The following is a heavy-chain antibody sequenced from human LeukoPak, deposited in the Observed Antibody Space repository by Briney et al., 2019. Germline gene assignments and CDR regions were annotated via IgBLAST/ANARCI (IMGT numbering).Heavy chain of an antibody. V-gene: IGHV3-21*01. CDR2: ISSSSSYI. CDR3: ARGPEKNWFDP. CDR1: GFTFSSYS. Sequence: GGSLRLSCAASGFTFSSYSMNWVRQAPGKGLEWVSSISSSSSYIYYADSVKGRFTISRDNAKNSLYLQMNSQRAEDTAVYYCARGPEKNWFDPWGQGTLVTVSA. D-gene: IGHD1-14*01. J-gene: IGHJ5*02.